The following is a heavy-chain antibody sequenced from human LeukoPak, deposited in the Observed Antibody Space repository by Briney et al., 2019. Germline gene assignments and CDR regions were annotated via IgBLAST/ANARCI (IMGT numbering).Heavy chain of an antibody. V-gene: IGHV3-30*04. Sequence: PGTSLRLSCAASGFTFNKYPMHWVRQAPGKGLEWVAVISYDGSIKYYADSVKGRFTISRDNSKNTLYLQMNSLRAEDTAVYYCLCDILTGPFDYWGQGTLVTVSS. CDR1: GFTFNKYP. D-gene: IGHD3-9*01. J-gene: IGHJ4*02. CDR2: ISYDGSIK. CDR3: LCDILTGPFDY.